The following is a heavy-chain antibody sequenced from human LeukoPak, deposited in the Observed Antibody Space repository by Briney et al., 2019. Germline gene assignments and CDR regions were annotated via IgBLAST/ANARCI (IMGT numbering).Heavy chain of an antibody. Sequence: SETLSLTCTVSGGSISSYYWSWIRQPPGKGLEWSGYIYYSWSTNYNPSLKSRLTISVDTSKNQFSLKLSSVTAADTAVYYCARETSQKGAHYMDVWGKGTTVTISS. D-gene: IGHD3-16*01. V-gene: IGHV4-59*01. CDR3: ARETSQKGAHYMDV. CDR1: GGSISSYY. J-gene: IGHJ6*03. CDR2: IYYSWST.